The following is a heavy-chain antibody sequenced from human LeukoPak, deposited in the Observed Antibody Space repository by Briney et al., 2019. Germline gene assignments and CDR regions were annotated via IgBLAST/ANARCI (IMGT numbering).Heavy chain of an antibody. CDR3: ARLYYGSGVDY. CDR2: IYYSGST. J-gene: IGHJ4*02. CDR1: GGSISSSSYY. V-gene: IGHV4-39*07. Sequence: SETLSLTCTVSGGSISSSSYYWGWIRQPPGKGLEWIGSIYYSGSTYYNPSLKSRVTISVDTSKDQFSLKLSSVTAADTAVYYCARLYYGSGVDYWGQGTLVTVSS. D-gene: IGHD3-10*01.